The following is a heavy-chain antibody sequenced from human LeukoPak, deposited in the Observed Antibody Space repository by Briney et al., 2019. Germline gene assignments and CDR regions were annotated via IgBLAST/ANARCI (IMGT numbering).Heavy chain of an antibody. CDR2: ISSSSSYI. CDR3: ARDSYDILTSYNWFDP. V-gene: IGHV3-21*01. D-gene: IGHD3-9*01. Sequence: GGSLRLSCAASGFTFSSYSMNWVRQAPGKGLEWVSSISSSSSYIYYADSVKGRFTTSRGNAKNSLYLQMNSLRAEDTAVYYCARDSYDILTSYNWFDPWGQGTLVTVSS. J-gene: IGHJ5*02. CDR1: GFTFSSYS.